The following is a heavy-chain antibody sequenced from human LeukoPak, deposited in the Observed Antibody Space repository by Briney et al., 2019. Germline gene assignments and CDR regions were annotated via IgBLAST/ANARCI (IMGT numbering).Heavy chain of an antibody. CDR2: INPSGGST. V-gene: IGHV1-46*01. Sequence: VSVKVSCKASGYTFTSYYMHWVRQAPGQGLEWMGIINPSGGSTSYAQKFQGRVTMTRDMSTSTVYMELSSLRSEDTAVYYCASSDSSSWYSSYYYYYMDVWGKGTTVTVSS. J-gene: IGHJ6*03. CDR3: ASSDSSSWYSSYYYYYMDV. D-gene: IGHD6-13*01. CDR1: GYTFTSYY.